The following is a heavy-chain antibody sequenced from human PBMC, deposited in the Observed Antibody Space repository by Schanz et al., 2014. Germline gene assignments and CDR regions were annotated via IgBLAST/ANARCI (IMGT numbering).Heavy chain of an antibody. CDR2: TDGDGRNT. V-gene: IGHV3-23*01. J-gene: IGHJ6*02. Sequence: EVQLLASGGGLVQPGGSLRLTCLTSGFTFTDHAMSWVRQAPGKGLEWVSTTDGDGRNTYYADSVKGRFTISRDNAKNTLYLQMSSLRVEDTAVYYCGKDVSPGGLDVWGQGTTVTVSS. CDR1: GFTFTDHA. CDR3: GKDVSPGGLDV.